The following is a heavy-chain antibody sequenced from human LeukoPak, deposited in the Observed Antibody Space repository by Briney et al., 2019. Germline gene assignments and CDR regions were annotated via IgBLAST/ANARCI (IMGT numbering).Heavy chain of an antibody. V-gene: IGHV1-2*02. D-gene: IGHD3-22*01. CDR1: GYTFTGYY. CDR3: ARGGPAPHRITLIVVASSTDAFDI. Sequence: ASVKVSCKTSGYTFTGYYIHWVRQAPGQGLEWMGWINPNNGGTNYAQKLQGRVTMTTDTSTSTAYMELRSLRSDDTAVYYCARGGPAPHRITLIVVASSTDAFDIWGQGTMVTVSS. J-gene: IGHJ3*02. CDR2: INPNNGGT.